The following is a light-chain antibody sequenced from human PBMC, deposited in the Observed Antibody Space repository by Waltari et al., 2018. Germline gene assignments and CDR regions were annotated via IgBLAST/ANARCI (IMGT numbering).Light chain of an antibody. CDR2: DVN. J-gene: IGLJ1*01. CDR1: SSDVGSYNC. Sequence: QSALTQPRSVSGSPGQSVTISCTGTSSDVGSYNCVSWYQHHPGRAPKFIIYDVNKRPSGVPDRFSGSKSGNTASLTISGLQAEDEADYYCCSFAGSYTYYVFGTGTKVTVL. CDR3: CSFAGSYTYYV. V-gene: IGLV2-11*01.